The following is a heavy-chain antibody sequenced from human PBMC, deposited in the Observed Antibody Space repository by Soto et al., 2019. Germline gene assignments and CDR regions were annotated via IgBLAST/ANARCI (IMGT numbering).Heavy chain of an antibody. CDR3: ARDRGPYGSGSYYMSNFHWFDR. V-gene: IGHV1-3*01. J-gene: IGHJ5*02. CDR1: GYTFSSSA. D-gene: IGHD3-10*01. Sequence: ASVKVSCKASGYTFSSSAMHWVLQAPGERLEWMGWINVGNGKTEYSWRLQGRVTMTTDKSTSTADMELRSLRSEDTAGYNCARDRGPYGSGSYYMSNFHWFDRWGQGTLVTVST. CDR2: INVGNGKT.